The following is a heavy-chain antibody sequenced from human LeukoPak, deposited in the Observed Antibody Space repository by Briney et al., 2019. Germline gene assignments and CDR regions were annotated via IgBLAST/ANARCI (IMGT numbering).Heavy chain of an antibody. CDR1: GYTFTSYG. J-gene: IGHJ5*02. CDR3: ARDRVGAIGRS. CDR2: INAGNGNT. Sequence: ASVKVSCKASGYTFTSYGISWVRQAPGQGLEWMGWINAGNGNTKYSQKFQGRVTITRDTSASTAYMELSSLRSEDTAVYYCARDRVGAIGRSWGQGTLVTVSS. D-gene: IGHD1-26*01. V-gene: IGHV1-3*01.